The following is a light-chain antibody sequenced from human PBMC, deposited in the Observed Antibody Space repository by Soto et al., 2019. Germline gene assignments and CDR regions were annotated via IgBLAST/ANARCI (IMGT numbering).Light chain of an antibody. Sequence: DIHMTQSPSTLSGSVGDRVTITCRASQTISSWLAWYQQKPGKAPKLLIYKASTLKSGVPSRFSGSGSGTEFTLTISSLQPDDFATYYCQQYNSYSRTFGQGTKVDI. J-gene: IGKJ1*01. V-gene: IGKV1-5*03. CDR2: KAS. CDR1: QTISSW. CDR3: QQYNSYSRT.